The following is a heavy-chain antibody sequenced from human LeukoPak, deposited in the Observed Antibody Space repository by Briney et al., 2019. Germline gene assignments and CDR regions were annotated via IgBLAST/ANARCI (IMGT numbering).Heavy chain of an antibody. CDR1: GFSFSTYG. Sequence: GGSLRLSCAASGFSFSTYGMHWVRQAPDRGLEWVAVIWFDESKKFYADAVKGRFSISRDNSKKTLYLQMNSLRAEDTAVYYCAKDGGGYCSSTTCSGSWFDPWGQGTLVTVSS. V-gene: IGHV3-33*06. J-gene: IGHJ5*02. D-gene: IGHD2-2*03. CDR3: AKDGGGYCSSTTCSGSWFDP. CDR2: IWFDESKK.